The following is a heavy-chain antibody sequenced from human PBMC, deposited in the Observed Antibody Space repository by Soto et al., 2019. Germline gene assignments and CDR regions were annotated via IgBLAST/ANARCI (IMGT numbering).Heavy chain of an antibody. Sequence: AAVKVSCKASGYTFTRYYMHGVRQAPGQGLEWMGIINPSGGSTSYAQKFQGRVTMTRDTSTSTVYMELSSLRSEDTAVYYCARISHATPYYYDSSGYYYGHAFDIWGQGTMVTVSS. V-gene: IGHV1-46*01. J-gene: IGHJ3*02. CDR2: INPSGGST. D-gene: IGHD3-22*01. CDR1: GYTFTRYY. CDR3: ARISHATPYYYDSSGYYYGHAFDI.